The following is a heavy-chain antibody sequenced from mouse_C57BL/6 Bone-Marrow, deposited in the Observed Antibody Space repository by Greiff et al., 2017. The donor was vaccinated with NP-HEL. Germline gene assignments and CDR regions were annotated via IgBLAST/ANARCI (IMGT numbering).Heavy chain of an antibody. CDR2: IWRGGST. CDR1: GFSLTSYG. J-gene: IGHJ4*01. Sequence: VKLMESGPGLVQPSQSLSITCTVSGFSLTSYGVHWVRQSPGKGLEWLGVIWRGGSTDYNAAFMSRLSITKDNSKSQVFFKMNSLQADDTAIYYCAKKTRLLLRSGAMDYWGQGTSVTVSS. CDR3: AKKTRLLLRSGAMDY. D-gene: IGHD1-1*01. V-gene: IGHV2-5*01.